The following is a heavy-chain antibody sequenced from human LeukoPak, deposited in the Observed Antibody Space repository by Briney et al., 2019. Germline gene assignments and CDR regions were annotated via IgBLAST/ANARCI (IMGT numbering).Heavy chain of an antibody. J-gene: IGHJ4*02. Sequence: SQTLSLTCAISGDSVSSNSATWNWIRQSPSRGLEWLGRTYYRSKWYNDYAVSVKSRISINPDTSKNQFSLHLNSVTPEDTAVYYCASERGVGAAVYFDYWGQGTLVTVSS. CDR1: GDSVSSNSAT. D-gene: IGHD6-13*01. V-gene: IGHV6-1*01. CDR2: TYYRSKWYN. CDR3: ASERGVGAAVYFDY.